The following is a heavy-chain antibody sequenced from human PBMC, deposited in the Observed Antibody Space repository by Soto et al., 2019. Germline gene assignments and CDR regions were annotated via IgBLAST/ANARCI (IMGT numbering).Heavy chain of an antibody. CDR3: ARDGTDDAFDI. V-gene: IGHV3-7*03. Sequence: PGGSLRLSCAASGFTFSSYWMTWVRQAPGKGLEWVAKIKQDGSEKYYVDSVKGRFTMSRDNGKNSLYLQMNSLRAEDTAVYYRARDGTDDAFDIWGQGTMVTVSS. J-gene: IGHJ3*02. CDR2: IKQDGSEK. CDR1: GFTFSSYW.